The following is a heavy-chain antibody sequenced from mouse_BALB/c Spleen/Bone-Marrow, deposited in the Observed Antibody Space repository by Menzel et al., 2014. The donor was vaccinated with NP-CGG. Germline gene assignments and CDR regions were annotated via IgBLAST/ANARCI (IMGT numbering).Heavy chain of an antibody. V-gene: IGHV14-3*02. CDR1: GFNIKDTY. D-gene: IGHD2-2*01. J-gene: IGHJ3*01. CDR3: ARWLPLAY. Sequence: EVQLQQSGAELVKPGASVKLSCTASGFNIKDTYMHWVKQRPEQGLEWIGRIDPANGNTNYDPKFQGKATITADTSSNTAYLQLSSLTSEDTAVYYCARWLPLAYWGQGTLVTVSA. CDR2: IDPANGNT.